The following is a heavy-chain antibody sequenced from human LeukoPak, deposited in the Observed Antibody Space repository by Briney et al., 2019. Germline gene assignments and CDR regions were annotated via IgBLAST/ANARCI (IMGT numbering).Heavy chain of an antibody. CDR1: GYIFTAYY. CDR2: INPNTGGA. Sequence: GASMKVSCKASGYIFTAYYMHWVRQAPGQGLEWMGWINPNTGGANYAQKFQGRVTMTRDTSINTAYMELSSLRSDDTAVYYCARDWVSYYDSSEILDYWGQGTLVTVSS. V-gene: IGHV1-2*02. CDR3: ARDWVSYYDSSEILDY. D-gene: IGHD3-22*01. J-gene: IGHJ4*02.